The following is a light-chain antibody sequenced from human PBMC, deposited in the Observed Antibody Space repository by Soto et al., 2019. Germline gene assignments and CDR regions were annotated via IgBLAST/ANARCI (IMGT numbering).Light chain of an antibody. J-gene: IGKJ1*01. V-gene: IGKV3D-20*02. CDR2: EAS. Sequence: EIVMTQSPATLSVSPGDRATLSCRASQSVIGNLAWYQQSPGQAPRLLIYEASTRATGTPDRFSGSGSATDFTLTISRLEPEDFAVYYCQQRSNWPPTFGQGTKVDIK. CDR1: QSVIGN. CDR3: QQRSNWPPT.